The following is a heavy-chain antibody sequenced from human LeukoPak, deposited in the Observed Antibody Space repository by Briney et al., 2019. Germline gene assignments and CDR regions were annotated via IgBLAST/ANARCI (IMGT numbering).Heavy chain of an antibody. CDR2: IYYSGST. J-gene: IGHJ3*02. V-gene: IGHV4-59*06. CDR3: ARDCYYGSGSYYIGGSAFDI. D-gene: IGHD3-10*01. Sequence: SETLSLTCTVSGGSISSYYWSWIRQHPGKGLEWIGYIYYSGSTYYNPPLKSRVTISVDTSKNQFSLKLSSVTAADTAVYYCARDCYYGSGSYYIGGSAFDIWGQGTMVTVSS. CDR1: GGSISSYY.